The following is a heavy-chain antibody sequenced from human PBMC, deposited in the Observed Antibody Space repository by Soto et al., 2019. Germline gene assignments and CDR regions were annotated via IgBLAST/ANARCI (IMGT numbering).Heavy chain of an antibody. CDR2: ISYDGSNK. D-gene: IGHD6-6*01. J-gene: IGHJ6*02. Sequence: GGSLRLSCAASGFTFSSYGMHWVRQAPGKGLEWVAVISYDGSNKYYADSVKGRFTISRDNSKNTLYLQMNSLRAEDTAVYYCAKDTAARKFYYYGMDVWGQGTTVTVSS. CDR1: GFTFSSYG. V-gene: IGHV3-30*18. CDR3: AKDTAARKFYYYGMDV.